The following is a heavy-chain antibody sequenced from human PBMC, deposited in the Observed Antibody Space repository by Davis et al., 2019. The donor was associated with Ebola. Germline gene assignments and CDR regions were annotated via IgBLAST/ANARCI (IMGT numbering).Heavy chain of an antibody. V-gene: IGHV1-69*13. D-gene: IGHD1-14*01. CDR1: GGTFSSYA. J-gene: IGHJ4*02. CDR3: ASNRMGVNTPLDY. Sequence: SVKVSCKASGGTFSSYAISWVRQAPGQGLEWMGGIIPIFGTANYAQKFQGRVTITADESTSTAYMELSSLRPEDTAVYYCASNRMGVNTPLDYWGQGTLVTVSS. CDR2: IIPIFGTA.